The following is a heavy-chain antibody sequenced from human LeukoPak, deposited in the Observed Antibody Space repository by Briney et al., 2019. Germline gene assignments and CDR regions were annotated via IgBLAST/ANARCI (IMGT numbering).Heavy chain of an antibody. CDR1: GFTFSSYS. CDR2: ISSSSSYI. CDR3: ARDPSSGWYLKGWFDP. D-gene: IGHD6-19*01. Sequence: GGSLRLSCAASGFTFSSYSMNWVRQAPGKGLEWVSSISSSSSYIYYADSVKGRFTISRDNAKNSLYLQMNSLRAEDTAVYYCARDPSSGWYLKGWFDPWGQGTLITVS. V-gene: IGHV3-21*01. J-gene: IGHJ5*02.